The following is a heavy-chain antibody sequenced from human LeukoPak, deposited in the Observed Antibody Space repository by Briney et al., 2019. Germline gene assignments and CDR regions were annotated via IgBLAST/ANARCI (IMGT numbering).Heavy chain of an antibody. CDR1: GFTFSSYW. Sequence: GGSLRLSCAASGFTFSSYWMHWVRQAPGKGLVWVSRINSDGSSTSYADSVKGRFTISRDNSKNTLYLQMNSLRAEDTAVYYCARFGAQDSSGPYFDYWGQGTLVTVSS. CDR3: ARFGAQDSSGPYFDY. J-gene: IGHJ4*02. CDR2: INSDGSST. V-gene: IGHV3-74*01. D-gene: IGHD3-22*01.